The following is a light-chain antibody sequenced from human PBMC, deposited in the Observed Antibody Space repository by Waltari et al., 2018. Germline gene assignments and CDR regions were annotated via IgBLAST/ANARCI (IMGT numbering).Light chain of an antibody. V-gene: IGKV3-15*01. Sequence: EIVLTQSPATLSVSPGEGATLSCRASQSVGSNLAWYQQRPGQAPRLLIYAASTRATGIPARFSGSGSVTEFTLTISSLQTEDFAVYYCQHYNNWPLYTFGQGSKVDIK. CDR3: QHYNNWPLYT. J-gene: IGKJ2*01. CDR1: QSVGSN. CDR2: AAS.